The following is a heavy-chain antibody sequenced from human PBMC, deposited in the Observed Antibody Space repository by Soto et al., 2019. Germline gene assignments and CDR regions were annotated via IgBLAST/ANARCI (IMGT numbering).Heavy chain of an antibody. CDR1: GGTFSSYA. CDR3: ARVIEVQLERRDRYYGMDV. J-gene: IGHJ6*02. D-gene: IGHD1-1*01. CDR2: IIPIFGTA. V-gene: IGHV1-69*12. Sequence: QVQLVQSGAEVKKPGSSVKVSCKASGGTFSSYAISWVRQAPGQGLEWMGGIIPIFGTANYAQTFQGRVTITADESTSTAYMELSSLRSEDTAVYYCARVIEVQLERRDRYYGMDVWGRGTTVTVSS.